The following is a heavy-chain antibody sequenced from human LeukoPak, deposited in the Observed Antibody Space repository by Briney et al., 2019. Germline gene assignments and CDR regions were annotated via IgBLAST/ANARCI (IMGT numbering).Heavy chain of an antibody. CDR2: IYYSGST. CDR3: ARVRVSSGSHPWYFDY. CDR1: RGSISSYY. D-gene: IGHD3-22*01. J-gene: IGHJ4*02. V-gene: IGHV4-59*01. Sequence: SETLSLSCTVSRGSISSYYWSWIRQPPGQGLEWIGYIYYSGSTDYNPSLKSRVNISVDTSKNQFSLKLSSVTAADTAVYFCARVRVSSGSHPWYFDYWGQGTLVTVSS.